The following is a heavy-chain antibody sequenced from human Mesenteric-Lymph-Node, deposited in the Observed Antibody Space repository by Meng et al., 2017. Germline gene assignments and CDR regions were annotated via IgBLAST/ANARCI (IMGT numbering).Heavy chain of an antibody. V-gene: IGHV4-30-4*01. CDR2: IYYSGST. Sequence: QVQLQESGPGLVKTSQTLSLICTVSGGSISSGDYYWSWIRQPPGKGLEWIGYIYYSGSTYYNPSLKSRVTISVDTSKNQFSLRLSSVTAADTAVYYCARDLGVATSIAGFVYWGQGTLVTVSS. CDR1: GGSISSGDYY. CDR3: ARDLGVATSIAGFVY. D-gene: IGHD5-12*01. J-gene: IGHJ4*02.